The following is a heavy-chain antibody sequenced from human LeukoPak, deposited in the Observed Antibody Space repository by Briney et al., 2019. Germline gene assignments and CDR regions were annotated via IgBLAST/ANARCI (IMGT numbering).Heavy chain of an antibody. Sequence: GGSLRLSCAASGFTFSSYWMSWVRQAPGKGLEWVAFIRYDGSNKYYADSVKGRFTISRDNSKNTLYLQMNSLRAEDTAVYYCAKDHRAYCGGDCVDFDYWGQGTLVTVSS. J-gene: IGHJ4*02. D-gene: IGHD2-21*02. CDR1: GFTFSSYW. CDR2: IRYDGSNK. V-gene: IGHV3-30*02. CDR3: AKDHRAYCGGDCVDFDY.